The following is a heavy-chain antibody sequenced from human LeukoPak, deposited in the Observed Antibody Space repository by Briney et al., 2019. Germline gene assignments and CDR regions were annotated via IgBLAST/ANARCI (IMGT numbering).Heavy chain of an antibody. V-gene: IGHV5-51*01. Sequence: GESLKISCKASGYSFTDYWIGWVRQVPGKGLEWMGIIYPGDSDTRYSLSFQGQVTISADKSISTAYLQWSSLKASDTAMYYCARCTSPSSKFQSGYYYMDVWGKGTTVTVSS. CDR2: IYPGDSDT. CDR3: ARCTSPSSKFQSGYYYMDV. D-gene: IGHD6-6*01. J-gene: IGHJ6*03. CDR1: GYSFTDYW.